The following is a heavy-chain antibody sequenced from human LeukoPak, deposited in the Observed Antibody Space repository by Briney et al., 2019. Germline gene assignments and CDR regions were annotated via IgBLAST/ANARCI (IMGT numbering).Heavy chain of an antibody. J-gene: IGHJ4*02. CDR2: IWYDGSNK. V-gene: IGHV3-33*01. CDR3: ARNYGSGSYYNQD. D-gene: IGHD3-10*01. Sequence: GGSLRLSCAASGFTFSSYGMHWVRQAPGKGLEWVAVIWYDGSNKYYADSVKGRFTISRDNSKNTLYLQMNSLRAEDTAVYYCARNYGSGSYYNQDWGQGTLVTVSS. CDR1: GFTFSSYG.